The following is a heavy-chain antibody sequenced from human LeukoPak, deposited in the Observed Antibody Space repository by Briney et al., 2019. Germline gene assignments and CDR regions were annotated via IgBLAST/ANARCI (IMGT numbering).Heavy chain of an antibody. J-gene: IGHJ4*02. D-gene: IGHD5-18*01. CDR3: AKDRRGYSYGSNDY. CDR2: ISGSGGST. V-gene: IGHV3-23*01. CDR1: GFTFSSYA. Sequence: GESLKISCAASGFTFSSYAMSWVRQAPGKGLEWVSAISGSGGSTYYADSVKGRFTISRDNSKNTLYLQMNSLRAEDTAVYYCAKDRRGYSYGSNDYWGQGTLVTVSS.